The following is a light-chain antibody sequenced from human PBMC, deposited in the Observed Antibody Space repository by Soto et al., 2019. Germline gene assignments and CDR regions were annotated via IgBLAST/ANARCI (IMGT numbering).Light chain of an antibody. V-gene: IGKV1-9*01. CDR1: QALSNY. CDR2: SAS. Sequence: DIQLTQSPSVLSASVGDTVTITCRASQALSNYLAWYQQKPGKAPDLLIYSASTLQSGVPSRFSGSGSETEFSLTIRALLPEDFATYYCQQLRRYPLTFGGGTKVDIK. CDR3: QQLRRYPLT. J-gene: IGKJ4*01.